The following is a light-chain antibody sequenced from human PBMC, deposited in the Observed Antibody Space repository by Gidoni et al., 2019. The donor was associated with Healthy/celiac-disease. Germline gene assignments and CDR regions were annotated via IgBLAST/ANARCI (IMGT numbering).Light chain of an antibody. CDR2: AAS. CDR1: QSISSY. V-gene: IGKV1-39*01. Sequence: IQMTQYPSSLSASVGDRVTITCRTSQSISSYLNCYQQKPGKAPKLLIYAASSLQSGVPSRFSGSGAWTDFTLTISSLQPEDFATYYCQQSYSTPRYTFGQGTKLEIK. J-gene: IGKJ2*01. CDR3: QQSYSTPRYT.